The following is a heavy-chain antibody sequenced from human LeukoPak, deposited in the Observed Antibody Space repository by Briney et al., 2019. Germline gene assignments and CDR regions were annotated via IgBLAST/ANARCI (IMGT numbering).Heavy chain of an antibody. CDR3: ASSRAAYYVDY. D-gene: IGHD3-10*01. J-gene: IGHJ4*02. CDR1: GGSFSGYY. CDR2: INHSGST. Sequence: SETLSLTCAVYGGSFSGYYWSWIRQPPGKGLEWIGEINHSGSTNYNPSLKSRVTISVDTSKNQFSLKLSSVTAADTAVYYCASSRAAYYVDYWGQGTLVTVSS. V-gene: IGHV4-34*01.